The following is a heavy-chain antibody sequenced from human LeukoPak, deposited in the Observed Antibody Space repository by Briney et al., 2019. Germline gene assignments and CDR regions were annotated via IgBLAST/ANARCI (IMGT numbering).Heavy chain of an antibody. J-gene: IGHJ4*02. Sequence: GGSLRLSCAASGFTFISYAMSWVRQAPGTGLEWVSAISGSGGSTYYADYVKGRFTISRDNSKNTLYLQMDSLRAEVTAVYYCANHCRTTGTTLAIFDYWGRGTLVTVSS. V-gene: IGHV3-23*01. CDR3: ANHCRTTGTTLAIFDY. CDR2: ISGSGGST. D-gene: IGHD1-1*01. CDR1: GFTFISYA.